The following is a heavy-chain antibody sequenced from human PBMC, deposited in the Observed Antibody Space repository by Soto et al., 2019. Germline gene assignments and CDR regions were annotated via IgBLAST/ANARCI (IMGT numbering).Heavy chain of an antibody. J-gene: IGHJ6*02. CDR1: GFTFDDYA. CDR3: AKDIAAAATADYYYYGMDV. V-gene: IGHV3-9*01. CDR2: ISWNSGSI. D-gene: IGHD6-13*01. Sequence: GGSLRLSCAASGFTFDDYAMHWVRQAPGKGLEWVSGISWNSGSIGYADSVKGRFTISRDNAKNSLYLQMNSLRAEDTALYYCAKDIAAAATADYYYYGMDVWGQGTTVTVSS.